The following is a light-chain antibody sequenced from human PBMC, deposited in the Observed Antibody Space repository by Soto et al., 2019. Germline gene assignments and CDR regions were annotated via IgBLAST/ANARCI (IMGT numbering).Light chain of an antibody. CDR1: QTIFNSY. J-gene: IGKJ2*01. V-gene: IGKV3-20*01. Sequence: ENVLTQSPGTLSLSPGDTATLSCRASQTIFNSYLAWYQQKPGQAPRLLIYGASSRATGIPDRFSGGGSGTDFTLNITRLEPEDFAVYYCQQYGSSYTFGQGTKLEMK. CDR3: QQYGSSYT. CDR2: GAS.